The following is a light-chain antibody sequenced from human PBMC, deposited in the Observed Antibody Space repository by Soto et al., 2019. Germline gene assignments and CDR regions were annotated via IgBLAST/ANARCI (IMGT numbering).Light chain of an antibody. J-gene: IGKJ1*01. CDR2: KAS. CDR1: QSIDIW. V-gene: IGKV1-5*03. Sequence: DIQMTQSPSTLSASVGDRVTITCRASQSIDIWLAWYQQRPGKAPKLVIYKASSLEGGVPSRFSGSGSGTEFTLTISSLQPDDFATYYCQHHKSYPRTFGQGTKAEIK. CDR3: QHHKSYPRT.